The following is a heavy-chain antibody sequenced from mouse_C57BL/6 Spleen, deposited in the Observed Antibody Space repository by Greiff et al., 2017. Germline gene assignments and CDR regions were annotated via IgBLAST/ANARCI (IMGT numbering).Heavy chain of an antibody. CDR1: GFTFSSYA. CDR3: ARESNWGDYFDD. CDR2: ISDGGSYT. V-gene: IGHV5-4*01. D-gene: IGHD4-1*01. J-gene: IGHJ2*01. Sequence: EVMLVESGGGLVKPGGSLKLSCAASGFTFSSYAMSWVRQTPEKRLEWVATISDGGSYTYYPDNVKGRFTISRDNAKNNLYLQMSHLKSEDTAMYYCARESNWGDYFDDWGQGTTLTVSS.